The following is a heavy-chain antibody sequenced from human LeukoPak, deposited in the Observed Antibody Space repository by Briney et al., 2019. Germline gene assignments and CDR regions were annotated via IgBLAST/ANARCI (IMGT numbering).Heavy chain of an antibody. J-gene: IGHJ4*02. D-gene: IGHD6-13*01. V-gene: IGHV3-21*01. Sequence: PGGSLRLSCAASGFTFSSYSMNWVRQAPGKGLEWVSSISSSSSYIYYADSVKGRFTISRDNAKNSLYLQMNSLRAEDTAVYYCARDRGYSSSCLNYWGQGTLVTVSS. CDR1: GFTFSSYS. CDR3: ARDRGYSSSCLNY. CDR2: ISSSSSYI.